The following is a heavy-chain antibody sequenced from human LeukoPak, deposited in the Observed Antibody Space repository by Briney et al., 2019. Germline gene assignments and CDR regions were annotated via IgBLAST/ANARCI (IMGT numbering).Heavy chain of an antibody. CDR2: IYHSGST. D-gene: IGHD4-17*01. Sequence: SETLSLTCTVSGYSISSGYYWGWIRQPPGKGLEWIGSIYHSGSTYYNPSLKSRVTISVDTSKNQFSLKLSSVTAADTAVYYCARDKSYGDYGGAFDIWGQGTMVTVSS. V-gene: IGHV4-38-2*02. J-gene: IGHJ3*02. CDR1: GYSISSGYY. CDR3: ARDKSYGDYGGAFDI.